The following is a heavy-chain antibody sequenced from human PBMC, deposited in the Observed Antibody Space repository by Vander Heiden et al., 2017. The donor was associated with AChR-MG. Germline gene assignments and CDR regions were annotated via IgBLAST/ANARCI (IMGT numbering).Heavy chain of an antibody. Sequence: EVQLLESGGGLVQPGGSLRLSCAASGFTFSSYAMSWVRQAPGKGLEWVSAISGSGGSTYYADSVKGRFTISRDNSKNTLYLQMNSLRAEDTAVYYCAKVGHKYSSGWYYFDYWGQGTLVTVSS. J-gene: IGHJ4*02. CDR3: AKVGHKYSSGWYYFDY. D-gene: IGHD6-19*01. CDR1: GFTFSSYA. CDR2: ISGSGGST. V-gene: IGHV3-23*01.